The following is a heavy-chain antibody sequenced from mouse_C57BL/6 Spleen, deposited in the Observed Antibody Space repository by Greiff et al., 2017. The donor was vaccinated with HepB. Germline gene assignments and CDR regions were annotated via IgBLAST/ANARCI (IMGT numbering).Heavy chain of an antibody. V-gene: IGHV1-64*01. CDR1: GYTFTSYW. Sequence: VQLQQPGAELVKPGASVKLSCKASGYTFTSYWMHWVKQRPGQGLEWIGMIHPNSGSTNYNEKFKSKATLTVDKSSSTAYMQRSSLTSEDSAVYYCARGYSNYEGWYFDVWGTGTTVTVSS. J-gene: IGHJ1*03. D-gene: IGHD2-5*01. CDR2: IHPNSGST. CDR3: ARGYSNYEGWYFDV.